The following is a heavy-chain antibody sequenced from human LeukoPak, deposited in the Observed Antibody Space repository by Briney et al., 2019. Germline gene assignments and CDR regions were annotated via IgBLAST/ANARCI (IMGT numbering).Heavy chain of an antibody. CDR1: GGSISSYY. V-gene: IGHV4-4*08. Sequence: SETLSLTCTVSGGSISSYYWSWIRQPPGKGLEWIGRIYTSGSTNYNPSLKSRVTISVDMSKNQFSLKLSSVTAADTAVYYCARERGIAAAGYDYWGQGTLVTVSS. CDR3: ARERGIAAAGYDY. J-gene: IGHJ4*02. CDR2: IYTSGST. D-gene: IGHD6-13*01.